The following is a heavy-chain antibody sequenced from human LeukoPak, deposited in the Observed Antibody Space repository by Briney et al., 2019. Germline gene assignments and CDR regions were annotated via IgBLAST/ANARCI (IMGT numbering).Heavy chain of an antibody. CDR1: GYTFTTQW. D-gene: IGHD3-10*01. J-gene: IGHJ4*02. CDR2: ISPADSDS. CDR3: ARRYGGYFDY. V-gene: IGHV5-51*01. Sequence: GESLKISCKGSGYTFTTQWIGWVRQMPGKGLEWMRIISPADSDSRYSPSFQGQVTISADKSISTAYLQWSSLKTPDTAMYYCARRYGGYFDYWGQGTLVTVSS.